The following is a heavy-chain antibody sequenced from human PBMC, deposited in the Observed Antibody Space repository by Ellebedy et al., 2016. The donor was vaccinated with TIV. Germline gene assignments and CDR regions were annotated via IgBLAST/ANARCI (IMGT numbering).Heavy chain of an antibody. CDR1: GGSISSYY. D-gene: IGHD2-2*01. CDR2: IYHSGST. Sequence: SETLSLTCTVSGGSISSYYWSWIRQPPGKGLEWIGYIYHSGSTYYNPSLKSRVTISVDRSKNQFSLKLSSVTAADTAVYYCARGRDCSSTSCYGFDYWGQGTLVTVSS. CDR3: ARGRDCSSTSCYGFDY. V-gene: IGHV4-59*12. J-gene: IGHJ4*02.